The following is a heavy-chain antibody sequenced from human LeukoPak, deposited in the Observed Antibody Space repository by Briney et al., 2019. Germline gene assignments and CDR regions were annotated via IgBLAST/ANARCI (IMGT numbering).Heavy chain of an antibody. CDR1: GGSISSSSYY. D-gene: IGHD1-26*01. V-gene: IGHV4-39*07. CDR3: ASLGPREARQYNWFDP. CDR2: IYYSGST. Sequence: SETLSLTCTVSGGSISSSSYYWGWIRQPPGKGLEWIGSIYYSGSTYYNPSLKSRVTISVDTSKNQFSLKLSSVTAADTAVYYCASLGPREARQYNWFDPWGQGTLVTVSS. J-gene: IGHJ5*02.